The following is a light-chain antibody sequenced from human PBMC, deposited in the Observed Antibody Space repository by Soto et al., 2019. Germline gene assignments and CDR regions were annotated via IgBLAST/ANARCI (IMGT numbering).Light chain of an antibody. CDR3: QQYVSSPYT. CDR2: GAS. J-gene: IGKJ2*01. Sequence: EIVLTQSPGTLSLSPGERATLSCRASQSFSSSYLAWYQQKPGQAPRLLIYGASSRATGIPDKFSGSGSGTGFTLTISRLEPEDSAVYSCQQYVSSPYTFGQGTRLEIK. CDR1: QSFSSSY. V-gene: IGKV3-20*01.